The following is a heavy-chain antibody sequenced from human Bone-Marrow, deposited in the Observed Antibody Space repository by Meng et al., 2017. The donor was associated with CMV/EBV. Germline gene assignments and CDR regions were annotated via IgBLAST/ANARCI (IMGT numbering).Heavy chain of an antibody. CDR3: ARDKMYYDFWSGYSGYYYYGMDV. Sequence: GESLKISCAASGFTFSDYYMSWIRQAPGKGLEWVSYISSSGSTIYYADSVKGRFTISRDNAKNSLYLQMNSLRAEDTAVYYCARDKMYYDFWSGYSGYYYYGMDVWGQGTTVTVSS. J-gene: IGHJ6*02. CDR1: GFTFSDYY. D-gene: IGHD3-3*01. V-gene: IGHV3-11*01. CDR2: ISSSGSTI.